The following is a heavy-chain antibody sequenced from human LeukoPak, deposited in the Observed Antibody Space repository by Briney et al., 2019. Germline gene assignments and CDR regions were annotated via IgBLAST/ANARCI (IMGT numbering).Heavy chain of an antibody. CDR1: GGSISSYY. D-gene: IGHD3-22*01. Sequence: PSETLSLTCTVSGGSISSYYWSWIRQPPGKGLEWIGYIYYSGSTYYNPSLKSRVTISVDTSKNQFSLKLSSVTAADTAVYYCARGGAYYYDSSGTGFDYWGQGTLVTVSS. CDR2: IYYSGST. CDR3: ARGGAYYYDSSGTGFDY. J-gene: IGHJ4*02. V-gene: IGHV4-59*12.